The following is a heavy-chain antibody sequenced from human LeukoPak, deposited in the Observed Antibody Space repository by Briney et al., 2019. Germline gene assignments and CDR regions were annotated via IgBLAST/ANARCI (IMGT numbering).Heavy chain of an antibody. CDR1: GNTFTGYY. V-gene: IGHV1-2*02. D-gene: IGHD6-13*01. J-gene: IGHJ5*02. CDR2: INPNSGDT. Sequence: ASVKVSCKASGNTFTGYYIHWVRQAPGQGLEWMGWINPNSGDTNYAQKLQGRVTMTRDTSITTAYMELSRLTSDDTAVYYCAREGVLEQQLRWFGPWGQGTLVTVSS. CDR3: AREGVLEQQLRWFGP.